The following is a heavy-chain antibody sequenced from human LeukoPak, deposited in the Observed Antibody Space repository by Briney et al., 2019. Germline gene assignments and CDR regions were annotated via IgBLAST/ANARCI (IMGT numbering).Heavy chain of an antibody. V-gene: IGHV4-30-4*01. CDR3: AGSGPLVYYFDY. Sequence: SETLSLTCTVSGGSISSGDYSWSWIRQPPGKGLEWIGYIYYSGSTYYNPSLKSRVTISVDTSKNQFSLKLSSVTAADTAVYYCAGSGPLVYYFDYWGQGTLVTVSS. D-gene: IGHD3-3*01. J-gene: IGHJ4*02. CDR2: IYYSGST. CDR1: GGSISSGDYS.